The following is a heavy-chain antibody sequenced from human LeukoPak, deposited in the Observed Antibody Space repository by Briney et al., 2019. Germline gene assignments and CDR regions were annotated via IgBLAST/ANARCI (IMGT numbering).Heavy chain of an antibody. CDR3: ARASAGAPDYYMDV. CDR2: IYYSGST. D-gene: IGHD4-17*01. Sequence: PSETLSLTCTVSGGSISSGGYYWSWIRQHPGKGLEWIGYIYYSGSTYYNPSLKSRVTISVDTSKNQFSLKLSSVTAADTAVYYCARASAGAPDYYMDVWGKRTTVTVSS. CDR1: GGSISSGGYY. V-gene: IGHV4-31*03. J-gene: IGHJ6*03.